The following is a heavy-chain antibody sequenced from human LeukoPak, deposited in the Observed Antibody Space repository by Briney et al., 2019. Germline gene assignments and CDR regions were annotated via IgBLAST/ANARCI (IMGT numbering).Heavy chain of an antibody. J-gene: IGHJ3*02. CDR3: ARSLLWFGEPGDAFDI. CDR2: IYYSGST. CDR1: GGSISSYY. V-gene: IGHV4-59*01. D-gene: IGHD3-10*01. Sequence: SETLSLTCTVSGGSISSYYWSWIRQPPGKGLEWIGYIYYSGSTNYNPSLKSRVTISVDTSKNQFSLKLSSVTAAETAVYYCARSLLWFGEPGDAFDIWGQGTMVTVSS.